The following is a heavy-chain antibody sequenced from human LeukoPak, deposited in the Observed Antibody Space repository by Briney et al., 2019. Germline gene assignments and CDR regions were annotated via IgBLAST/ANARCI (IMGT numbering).Heavy chain of an antibody. J-gene: IGHJ4*02. Sequence: GGSLRLSCAASEFTFSSYSMNWVRQAPGKGLEWLSYISSSGSTINYADSVKGRFTISRDSAKNSLYLQMNSLRDEDTAVYYCARDRDSGDYTAAPGDYWGQGTLVTVSS. CDR1: EFTFSSYS. V-gene: IGHV3-48*02. D-gene: IGHD4-17*01. CDR3: ARDRDSGDYTAAPGDY. CDR2: ISSSGSTI.